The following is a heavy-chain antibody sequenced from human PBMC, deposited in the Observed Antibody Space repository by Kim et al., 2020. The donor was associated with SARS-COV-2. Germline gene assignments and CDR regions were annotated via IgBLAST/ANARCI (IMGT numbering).Heavy chain of an antibody. Sequence: ASVKVSCKASGYTFTSYAMNWVRQAPGQGLEWMGWINTNTGNPTYAQGFTGRFVFSLDTSVSTAYLQISSLKAEDTAVYYCARGGDSSGAEDYYYYGMDVWGQGTTVTVSS. V-gene: IGHV7-4-1*02. J-gene: IGHJ6*02. D-gene: IGHD6-19*01. CDR1: GYTFTSYA. CDR2: INTNTGNP. CDR3: ARGGDSSGAEDYYYYGMDV.